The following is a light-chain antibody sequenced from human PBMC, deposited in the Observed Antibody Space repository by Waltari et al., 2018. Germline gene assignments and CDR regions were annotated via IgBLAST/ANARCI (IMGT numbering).Light chain of an antibody. CDR1: NLGTKY. CDR2: QDN. V-gene: IGLV3-1*01. J-gene: IGLJ3*02. Sequence: SYEVTQPPSVSVSPGQTARITCSGDNLGTKYACWYKQKPGQSPVLVIYQDNKRPSGIPERFSGFNSGNTATLTISGTQAMDEADYYCQAWDSGSGVVFGGGTKLTVL. CDR3: QAWDSGSGVV.